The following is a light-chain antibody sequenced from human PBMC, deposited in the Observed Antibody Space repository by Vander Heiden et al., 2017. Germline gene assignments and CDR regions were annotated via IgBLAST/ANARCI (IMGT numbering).Light chain of an antibody. Sequence: DIVMTQAPDSLAVSLGERATINCTSSQSVLYSCNNKNYLAWYQQKPGQPPKLLIYWASTRESGVPDRFSGSGSGTDFTLTISSLQAEDVAVYYCQQYYSTPWTFGQGTKVEIK. CDR1: QSVLYSCNNKNY. V-gene: IGKV4-1*01. CDR3: QQYYSTPWT. CDR2: WAS. J-gene: IGKJ1*01.